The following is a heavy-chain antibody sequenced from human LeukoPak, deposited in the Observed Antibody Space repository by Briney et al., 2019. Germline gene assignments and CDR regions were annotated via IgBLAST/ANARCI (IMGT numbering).Heavy chain of an antibody. Sequence: SETLSLTCTVSGGSISSGSYYWSWIRQPAGKGLEWIGRIYTSGSTNYNPSLKSRVTISVDTSKNQFSLKLSSVTAADTAVYYCARLKRRGVPAAMDYWGQGTLVTVSS. CDR1: GGSISSGSYY. J-gene: IGHJ4*02. CDR2: IYTSGST. V-gene: IGHV4-61*02. D-gene: IGHD2-2*01. CDR3: ARLKRRGVPAAMDY.